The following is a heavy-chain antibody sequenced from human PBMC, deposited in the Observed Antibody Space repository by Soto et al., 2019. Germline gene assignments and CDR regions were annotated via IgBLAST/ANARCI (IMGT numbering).Heavy chain of an antibody. V-gene: IGHV4-59*08. Sequence: QVQLQESGPGLVRPSETLSLTCTVSGGSFSSYYWTWIRQPPGKGLEWIGYIYYSGSTDYNPSLRGRLAISIETSKNQFSLRLNSMTAADTAVYYCAGRDCSGTNCYYLDYYYMDVWGKGTTVTVSS. J-gene: IGHJ6*03. CDR2: IYYSGST. CDR3: AGRDCSGTNCYYLDYYYMDV. D-gene: IGHD2-2*01. CDR1: GGSFSSYY.